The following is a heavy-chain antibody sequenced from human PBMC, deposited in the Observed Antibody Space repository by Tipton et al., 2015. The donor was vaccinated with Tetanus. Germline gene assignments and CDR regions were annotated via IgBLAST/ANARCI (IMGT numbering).Heavy chain of an antibody. Sequence: SLRLSCAASGFTFSSYAMSWVRQAPGKGLEWVSAISGSGGSTYYADSVKGRFTISRDNSKNTLYLQMNSLRAEDTAVYYCAKDTSGGELLIHPYYFDYWGQGTLVTVSS. CDR3: AKDTSGGELLIHPYYFDY. CDR2: ISGSGGST. J-gene: IGHJ4*02. CDR1: GFTFSSYA. V-gene: IGHV3-23*01. D-gene: IGHD1-26*01.